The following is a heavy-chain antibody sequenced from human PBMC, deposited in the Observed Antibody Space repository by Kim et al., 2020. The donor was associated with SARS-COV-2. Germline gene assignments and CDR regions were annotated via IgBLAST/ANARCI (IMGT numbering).Heavy chain of an antibody. D-gene: IGHD2-15*01. CDR2: RGST. J-gene: IGHJ4*02. Sequence: RGSTHYNPSLKSRVTISVATSKNQFSLKLGSVTAADTAVYYCAGGGQVVYWGQGTLVTVSS. CDR3: AGGGQVVY. V-gene: IGHV4-34*01.